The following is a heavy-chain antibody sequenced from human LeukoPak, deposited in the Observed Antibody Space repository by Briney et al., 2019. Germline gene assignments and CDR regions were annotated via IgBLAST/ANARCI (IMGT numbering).Heavy chain of an antibody. Sequence: PSETLSLTCTVSGGSISSYYWSWIRQPAGKGLEWIGRIYTSGSTNYNPSLKSRVTMSVDTSKNQFSLKLSSVTAADTAVYDCARGPYYDILTGSQNWFDPWGQGTLVTVSS. CDR1: GGSISSYY. CDR3: ARGPYYDILTGSQNWFDP. D-gene: IGHD3-9*01. V-gene: IGHV4-4*07. J-gene: IGHJ5*02. CDR2: IYTSGST.